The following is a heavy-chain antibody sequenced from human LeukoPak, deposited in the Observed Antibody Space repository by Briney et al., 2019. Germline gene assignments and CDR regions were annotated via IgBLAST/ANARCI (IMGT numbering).Heavy chain of an antibody. CDR1: GYIFTTYW. CDR3: AKYYYGSGSYYAFDI. J-gene: IGHJ3*02. D-gene: IGHD3-10*01. V-gene: IGHV1-69*02. Sequence: KISRKGSGYIFTTYWIGWVRQMPGKGLEWMGRIIPILGIANYAQKFQGRVTITADKSTSTAYMELSSLRSEDTAVYYCAKYYYGSGSYYAFDIWGQGTMVTVSS. CDR2: IIPILGIA.